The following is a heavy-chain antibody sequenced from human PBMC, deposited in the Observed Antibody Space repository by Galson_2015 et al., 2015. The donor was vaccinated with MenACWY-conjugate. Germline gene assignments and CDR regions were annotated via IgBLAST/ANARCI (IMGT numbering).Heavy chain of an antibody. CDR2: IKGDGSKE. CDR3: ARDVSPRGENSNDWYDAFDV. J-gene: IGHJ3*01. V-gene: IGHV3-7*03. D-gene: IGHD6-19*01. CDR1: GFSINAYR. Sequence: SLRLSCAASGFSINAYRMTWVRQAPGKGLEWVANIKGDGSKENYVDSVKGRVTLSRDNAKNTLYLQMNSLRVEDTALYFCARDVSPRGENSNDWYDAFDVWGQGTMVTVSS.